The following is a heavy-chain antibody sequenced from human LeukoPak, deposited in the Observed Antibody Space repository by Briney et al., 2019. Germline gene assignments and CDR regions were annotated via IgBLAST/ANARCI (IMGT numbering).Heavy chain of an antibody. CDR1: GYTLTELS. V-gene: IGHV1-24*01. CDR3: ARGRGLVLSRWFDP. J-gene: IGHJ5*02. Sequence: ASVKVSCKVSGYTLTELSMHWVRQAPGKGLEWMGGFDPEDGETTYAQKFQGGVTMTEDTSTDTAYMELSSLRSEDTAVYYCARGRGLVLSRWFDPWGQGTLVTVSS. D-gene: IGHD2-8*02. CDR2: FDPEDGET.